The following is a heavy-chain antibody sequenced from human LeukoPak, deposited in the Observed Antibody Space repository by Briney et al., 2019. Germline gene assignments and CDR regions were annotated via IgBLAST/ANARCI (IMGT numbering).Heavy chain of an antibody. CDR1: GFTFSSFS. V-gene: IGHV3-48*02. J-gene: IGHJ4*02. CDR3: ARANWGSFDS. Sequence: PGGSLRLSCAASGFTFSSFSMNWVRQAPGKGLEWVSYISSGSSSIYYTDSVKGRFTISRDNAKNSLYLQMNSLRDEDTAVYYCARANWGSFDSWGQGTLVTVSS. CDR2: ISSGSSSI. D-gene: IGHD7-27*01.